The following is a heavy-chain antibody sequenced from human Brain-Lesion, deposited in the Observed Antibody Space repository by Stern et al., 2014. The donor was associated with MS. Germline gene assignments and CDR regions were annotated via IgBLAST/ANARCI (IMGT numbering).Heavy chain of an antibody. D-gene: IGHD5-18*01. CDR1: GDSISSGSFY. V-gene: IGHV4-61*02. CDR3: ARETGGYTYGDTDFFDY. Sequence: VQLVQSGPGLVKPSQTLSLTCIVSGDSISSGSFYWNWIRQPAGKGLEWIGRIYSSGSTNYKPYLKRRVTISGDTSTNQFSLTVFSMTAADTAVYYCARETGGYTYGDTDFFDYWGQGALVTVSS. CDR2: IYSSGST. J-gene: IGHJ4*02.